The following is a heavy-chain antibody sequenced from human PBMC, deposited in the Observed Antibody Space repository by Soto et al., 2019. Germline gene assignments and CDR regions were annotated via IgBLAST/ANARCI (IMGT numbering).Heavy chain of an antibody. V-gene: IGHV3-23*01. Sequence: PGGSLSLSCSASGFAFNIFAMYWVGQAPCKGLEWVSAIGCEDHVRYYADSVKGRFTISRDNSKSTLFLQMNSLRAEDTAVYYCAKDRMDHNSVWDPFDIWGQGTMVTVSS. J-gene: IGHJ3*02. CDR3: AKDRMDHNSVWDPFDI. CDR1: GFAFNIFA. CDR2: IGCEDHVR. D-gene: IGHD1-20*01.